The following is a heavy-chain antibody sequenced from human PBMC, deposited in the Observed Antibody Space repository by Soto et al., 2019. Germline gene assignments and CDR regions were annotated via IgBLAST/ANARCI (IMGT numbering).Heavy chain of an antibody. D-gene: IGHD2-15*01. CDR2: INPNSGGT. Sequence: ASVKVSCKASGYTFTGYYMHWVRQAPGQGLEWMGWINPNSGGTNYAQKFQGWVTMTRDTSISTAYMELSRLRSDDTAVYYCARGGSSGYCSGGSCYTIHYYYYYGMDVWGQGTTVTVSS. J-gene: IGHJ6*02. CDR3: ARGGSSGYCSGGSCYTIHYYYYYGMDV. V-gene: IGHV1-2*04. CDR1: GYTFTGYY.